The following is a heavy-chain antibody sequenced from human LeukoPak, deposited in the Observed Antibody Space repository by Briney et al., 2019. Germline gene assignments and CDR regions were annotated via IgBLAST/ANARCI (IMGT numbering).Heavy chain of an antibody. D-gene: IGHD3-3*01. CDR2: IYYSGST. Sequence: PSETLSLTCTVSGGSISSYYWGWIRQPPGKGLEWIGSIYYSGSTYYNPSLKSRVTISVDTSKNQSSLKLSSVTAADTAVYYCAGFLEWSHYYYYMDVWGKGTTVTVSS. V-gene: IGHV4-39*07. CDR3: AGFLEWSHYYYYMDV. J-gene: IGHJ6*03. CDR1: GGSISSYY.